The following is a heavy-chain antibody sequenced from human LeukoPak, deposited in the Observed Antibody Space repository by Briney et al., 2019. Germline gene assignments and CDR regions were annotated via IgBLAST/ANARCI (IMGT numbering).Heavy chain of an antibody. CDR2: ITTSSSYI. J-gene: IGHJ3*02. D-gene: IGHD2-15*01. Sequence: GGSLRLSCAASGFTFSSYIMNWVRPAPGKGLEWVSPITTSSSYIYYADSVKGRFTNSRDNAKNSLYLQMNSLRVGDTAVYYCARGYCSGGSCYSGDAFDIWGQGTMVTVSS. CDR1: GFTFSSYI. V-gene: IGHV3-21*01. CDR3: ARGYCSGGSCYSGDAFDI.